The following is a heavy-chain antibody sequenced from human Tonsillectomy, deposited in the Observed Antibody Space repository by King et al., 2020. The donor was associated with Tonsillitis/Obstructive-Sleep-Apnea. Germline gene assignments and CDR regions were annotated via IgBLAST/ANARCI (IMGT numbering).Heavy chain of an antibody. CDR1: GGSISSSSYY. D-gene: IGHD3-22*01. V-gene: IGHV4-39*01. CDR2: IYYSGST. CDR3: ARRDAVVVITFDY. J-gene: IGHJ4*02. Sequence: QLQESGPGLVKPSETLSLTCTVSGGSISSSSYYWGWIRQPPGKGLEWIGSIYYSGSTYYNPSLKSRVTISVDTSKNQFSLKLSSVTAADTAVYYCARRDAVVVITFDYWAQGPLVTVSS.